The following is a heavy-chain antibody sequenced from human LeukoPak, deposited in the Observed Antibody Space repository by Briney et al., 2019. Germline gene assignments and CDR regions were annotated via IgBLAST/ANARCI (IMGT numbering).Heavy chain of an antibody. D-gene: IGHD6-19*01. CDR1: GGSFSGYY. V-gene: IGHV4-34*01. J-gene: IGHJ4*02. CDR3: ARGRVREAVAGFDY. CDR2: INHSGST. Sequence: PSETLSLXCAVYGGSFSGYYWRWIRQPPGKGLEWIGEINHSGSTNYNPSLKSRVTISVDTSKNQFSLKLSSVTAADTAVYYCARGRVREAVAGFDYWGQGTLVTVSS.